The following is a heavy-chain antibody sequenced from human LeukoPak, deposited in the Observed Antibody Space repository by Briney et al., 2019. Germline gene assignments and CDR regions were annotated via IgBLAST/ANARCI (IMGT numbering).Heavy chain of an antibody. CDR2: IHYSEST. D-gene: IGHD3-10*01. CDR3: ARYGITIVRGGKYYFDS. CDR1: GGSISGYF. V-gene: IGHV4-59*08. J-gene: IGHJ4*02. Sequence: SETLSLTCTVSGGSISGYFWSWIRQPPGKGLEWIGYIHYSESTNYNPSLNSRVTISVDTSKNQFSLRLSSGTAADTAVYYCARYGITIVRGGKYYFDSWGQGTLVTVSS.